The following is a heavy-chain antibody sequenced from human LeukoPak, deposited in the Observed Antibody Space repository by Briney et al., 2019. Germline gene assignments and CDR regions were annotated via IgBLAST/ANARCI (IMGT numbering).Heavy chain of an antibody. D-gene: IGHD3-9*01. J-gene: IGHJ4*02. Sequence: ASVKVSCKASGYTFTGYYMHWVRQAPGQGLEWMGWINPNSGGTNYAQKFQGRVTMTRDTSISTAYMELSRLRSDDTAVYYCARATYYDILTGLFDYWGQGTLVTVSS. CDR2: INPNSGGT. CDR1: GYTFTGYY. CDR3: ARATYYDILTGLFDY. V-gene: IGHV1-2*02.